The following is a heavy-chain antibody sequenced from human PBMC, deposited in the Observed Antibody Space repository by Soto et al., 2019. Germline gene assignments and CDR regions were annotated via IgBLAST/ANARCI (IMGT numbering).Heavy chain of an antibody. Sequence: QVQLVQSGAEVKKPGSSVKVSCKASGGTFSSYAISWVRQAPGQGLEWMGGIIPIFGTANYAQKFQGRVTITADESTSTEYMELSSLRSQETAVYYCARGQGWGVALLYYFDYWGQGTLVTVSS. CDR1: GGTFSSYA. V-gene: IGHV1-69*01. J-gene: IGHJ4*02. CDR3: ARGQGWGVALLYYFDY. D-gene: IGHD3-10*01. CDR2: IIPIFGTA.